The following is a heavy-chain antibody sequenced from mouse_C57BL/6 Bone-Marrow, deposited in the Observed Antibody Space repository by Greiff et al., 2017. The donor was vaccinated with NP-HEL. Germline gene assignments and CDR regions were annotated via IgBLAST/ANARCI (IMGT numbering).Heavy chain of an antibody. V-gene: IGHV1-64*01. CDR2: IHPNSGST. CDR1: GYTFTSYW. CDR3: ARGSGTVLFDY. D-gene: IGHD4-1*01. Sequence: QVQLQQPGAELVKPGASVKLSCKASGYTFTSYWMHWVKQRPGQGLEWIGMIHPNSGSTNYNEKFKSKATLTVAKSTSTAYMQLSSLTSEDSAVYDWARGSGTVLFDYWGQGTTLTVSS. J-gene: IGHJ2*01.